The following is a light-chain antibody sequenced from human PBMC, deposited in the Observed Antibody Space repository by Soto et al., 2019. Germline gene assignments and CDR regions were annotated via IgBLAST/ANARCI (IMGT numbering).Light chain of an antibody. CDR3: QVWDSTSYHVV. CDR2: DDR. Sequence: SYELTQPPSVSVAPGQTARITCGGNNIETKHVHWYQQKPGQAPVLVVFDDRDRPPGIPERFSGSNSGNTATLTISRVEAGDEADYYCQVWDSTSYHVVFGGGTKLTVL. J-gene: IGLJ2*01. V-gene: IGLV3-21*02. CDR1: NIETKH.